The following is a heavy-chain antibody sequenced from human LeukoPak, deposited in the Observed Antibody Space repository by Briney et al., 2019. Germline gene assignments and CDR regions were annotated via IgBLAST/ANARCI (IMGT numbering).Heavy chain of an antibody. CDR1: GGSFSSYY. J-gene: IGHJ4*02. Sequence: SETLSLTCTVSGGSFSSYYWSWIRQPAGKGLERIGHIYTSGTTNYNPSLKSRVTMSIDTSKNQFSLKLSSVTAADTAIYYCARDAKYYFGSRTYFFFEYWGQGTLLTVSS. CDR2: IYTSGTT. D-gene: IGHD3-10*01. CDR3: ARDAKYYFGSRTYFFFEY. V-gene: IGHV4-4*07.